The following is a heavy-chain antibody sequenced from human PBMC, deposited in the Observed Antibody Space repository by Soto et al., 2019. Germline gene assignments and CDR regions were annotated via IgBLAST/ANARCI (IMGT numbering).Heavy chain of an antibody. D-gene: IGHD3-16*02. CDR3: AAFVNSDRYFDY. CDR2: ISGGGSST. CDR1: VFTFSNYA. Sequence: RLSCAASVFTFSNYAMTWVRQAPGKGLEWVSGISGGGSSTYYADSVKGRFTISRDNSKNTVFLQMDSLRAEDMAVYYCAAFVNSDRYFDYWGQGIPVTVSS. V-gene: IGHV3-23*01. J-gene: IGHJ4*02.